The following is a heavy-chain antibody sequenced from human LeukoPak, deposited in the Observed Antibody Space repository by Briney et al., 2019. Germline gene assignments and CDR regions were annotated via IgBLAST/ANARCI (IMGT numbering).Heavy chain of an antibody. CDR2: VTYDGNIA. V-gene: IGHV3-33*05. Sequence: GGSLRLSCAASGFSFSTYGMHWVRQAPGMGLEWVAVVTYDGNIANSADSVRGRFSISRDNSKNTLYLQMNSLRAEDTAVYYCARDRALTGTTPSAPGPQYYYYGMDVWGQGTTVTVSS. D-gene: IGHD1-7*01. CDR1: GFSFSTYG. CDR3: ARDRALTGTTPSAPGPQYYYYGMDV. J-gene: IGHJ6*02.